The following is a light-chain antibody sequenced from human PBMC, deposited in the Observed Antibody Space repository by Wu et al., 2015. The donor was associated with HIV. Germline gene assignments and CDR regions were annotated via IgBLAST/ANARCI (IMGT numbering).Light chain of an antibody. CDR3: QQYYDWPPVT. Sequence: EIVMTQSPATLSVSPGERATLSCRASQSVSSKFAWYQQKPGQAPRLLIYDASTRATGIPARFSGTGSGTEFTLTINNMQSEDFAVYFCQQYYDWPPVTFGGGTKAEI. V-gene: IGKV3D-15*01. CDR1: QSVSSK. J-gene: IGKJ4*01. CDR2: DAS.